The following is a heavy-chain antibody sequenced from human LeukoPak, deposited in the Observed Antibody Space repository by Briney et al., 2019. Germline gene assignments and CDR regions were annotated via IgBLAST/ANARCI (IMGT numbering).Heavy chain of an antibody. V-gene: IGHV3-48*04. J-gene: IGHJ4*02. CDR3: AGDFDWADMEGYFDY. D-gene: IGHD3-9*01. CDR2: ISSSGNTI. Sequence: PGESLRLSCAASGFTFSSHAMSWVRQAPGKGLKWVSYISSSGNTIYYADSVKGRFTISRDNAKNTLYLQMNSLRAEDTAVYYCAGDFDWADMEGYFDYWGQGTLVTVSS. CDR1: GFTFSSHA.